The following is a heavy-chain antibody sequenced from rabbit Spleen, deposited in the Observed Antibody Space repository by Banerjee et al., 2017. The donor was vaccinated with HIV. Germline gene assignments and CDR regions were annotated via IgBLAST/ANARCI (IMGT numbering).Heavy chain of an antibody. Sequence: QSLGESGGDLVKPGASLTLTCTASGFSFSSSDYMCWVRQAPGKGLEWITCIDVGSSDFTYFAAWAKGRFTISKASSTTVTLQMTSLTAADTATYFCARDSGSSFSSYGMDLWGQGTWSPS. J-gene: IGHJ6*01. CDR3: ARDSGSSFSSYGMDL. V-gene: IGHV1S40*01. CDR1: GFSFSSSDY. D-gene: IGHD8-1*01. CDR2: IDVGSSDFT.